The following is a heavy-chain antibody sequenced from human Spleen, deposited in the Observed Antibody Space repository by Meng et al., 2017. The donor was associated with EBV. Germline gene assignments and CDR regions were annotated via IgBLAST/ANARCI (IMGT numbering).Heavy chain of an antibody. D-gene: IGHD3-10*01. J-gene: IGHJ4*02. V-gene: IGHV1-2*06. Sequence: QVQRVQSGAGVKRSGASVKVSCKASGYPFPGNYRHWVRQAPGQGLEWMGRINPNSGGTKFAQRFQGRVTMTRDTSISTAYMEVSSLTSDDTAVYYCASDSGSGAFDYWGQGTLVTVSS. CDR2: INPNSGGT. CDR3: ASDSGSGAFDY. CDR1: GYPFPGNY.